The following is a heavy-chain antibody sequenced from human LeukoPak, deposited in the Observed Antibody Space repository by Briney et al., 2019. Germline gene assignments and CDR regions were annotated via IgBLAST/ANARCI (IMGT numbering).Heavy chain of an antibody. V-gene: IGHV1-2*02. CDR2: INPNSGGT. J-gene: IGHJ3*02. Sequence: ASVKVSCKASGYTFTGYYMHWVRQAPGQGLEWMGWINPNSGGTNYAQKFQGRVTMTRDTSISTAYMELSRLRSDDTAVYYCASGSWRTVVTPSIRRVAAFDIWGQGTMVTVSS. CDR3: ASGSWRTVVTPSIRRVAAFDI. CDR1: GYTFTGYY. D-gene: IGHD4-23*01.